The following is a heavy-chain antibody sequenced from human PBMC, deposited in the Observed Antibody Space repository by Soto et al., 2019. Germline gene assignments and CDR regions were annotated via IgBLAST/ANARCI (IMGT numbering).Heavy chain of an antibody. J-gene: IGHJ4*02. CDR2: ISGSGGST. CDR3: AKEAADIVVVVAPDFDY. V-gene: IGHV3-23*01. D-gene: IGHD2-15*01. CDR1: GFTLSSYC. Sequence: GGAPRLSPATPGFTLSSYCLHLVRPAPGKGLEWVSAISGSGGSTYYADSVKGRFTISRDNSKNTLYLQMNSLRAEDTAVYYCAKEAADIVVVVAPDFDYWGQGTLVTVSS.